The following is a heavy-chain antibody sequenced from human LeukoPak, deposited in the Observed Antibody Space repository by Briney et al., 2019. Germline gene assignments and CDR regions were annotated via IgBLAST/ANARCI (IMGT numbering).Heavy chain of an antibody. CDR2: ISSSGSTI. CDR1: GFTFSDYY. J-gene: IGHJ4*02. CDR3: ASMSGNFWSGYYTDY. V-gene: IGHV3-11*01. D-gene: IGHD3-3*01. Sequence: GGSLRLACAASGFTFSDYYMSWNRQAPGKGLEWVSYISSSGSTIYYADSVKGRFTISRDNPKNSLYLQMNSLRAEDTAVYYCASMSGNFWSGYYTDYWGQGTLVTVSS.